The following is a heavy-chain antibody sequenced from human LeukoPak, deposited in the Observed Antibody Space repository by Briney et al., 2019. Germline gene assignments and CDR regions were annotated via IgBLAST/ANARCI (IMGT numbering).Heavy chain of an antibody. CDR2: INPNSGGT. V-gene: IGHV1-2*02. D-gene: IGHD2-2*01. J-gene: IGHJ4*02. CDR3: ARIMGWYQLRPDY. Sequence: ASVKVSCKASGYTFTGYYMHWVRQAPGQGLEWMGWINPNSGGTNYAQKFQGRVTMTRDTSISTAYMELSRLRSDDTAVYYCARIMGWYQLRPDYWGQGTLVTVSS. CDR1: GYTFTGYY.